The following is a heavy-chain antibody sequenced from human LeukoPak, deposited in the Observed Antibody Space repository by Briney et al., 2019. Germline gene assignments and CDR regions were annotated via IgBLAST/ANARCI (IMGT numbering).Heavy chain of an antibody. CDR3: ARRAPYSYEWSTLDY. CDR2: IYYSGST. J-gene: IGHJ4*02. D-gene: IGHD5-18*01. V-gene: IGHV4-59*08. Sequence: SETLSLTCTVPGGSISSYYWSWIRQPPGKGLEWIGYIYYSGSTNYNPSLKSRVTISVDTSKNQFSLKLSSVTAADTAVYYCARRAPYSYEWSTLDYWGQGTLVTVSS. CDR1: GGSISSYY.